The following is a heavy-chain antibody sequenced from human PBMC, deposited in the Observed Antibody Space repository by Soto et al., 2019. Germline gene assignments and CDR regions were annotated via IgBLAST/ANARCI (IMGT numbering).Heavy chain of an antibody. CDR1: GYTFTSYG. CDR2: ISAYNGNT. CDR3: ARSTRTSTMARGAFDI. J-gene: IGHJ3*02. V-gene: IGHV1-18*01. D-gene: IGHD3-10*01. Sequence: ASVKVSCQPSGYTFTSYGIGWVRQAPGQGLEWMGWISAYNGNTNYAQKLQGRVTMTTDTSTSTAYMELRSLRSDDTAVYYCARSTRTSTMARGAFDIWGQGTMVTVSS.